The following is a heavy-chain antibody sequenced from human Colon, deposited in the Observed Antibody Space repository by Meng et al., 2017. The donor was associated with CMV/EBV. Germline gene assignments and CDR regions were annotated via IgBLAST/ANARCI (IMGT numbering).Heavy chain of an antibody. CDR3: ARGALGSCTGSSCYS. Sequence: ASISAGGYYWSWIRQHPGKGLEWIGYIFSSGATSKNPSLNSRVIISVDTSKNQFSLKLTSVTAADTAVYFCARGALGSCTGSSCYSWGQGTLVTVSS. J-gene: IGHJ4*02. CDR1: ASISAGGYY. V-gene: IGHV4-31*02. CDR2: IFSSGAT. D-gene: IGHD6-19*01.